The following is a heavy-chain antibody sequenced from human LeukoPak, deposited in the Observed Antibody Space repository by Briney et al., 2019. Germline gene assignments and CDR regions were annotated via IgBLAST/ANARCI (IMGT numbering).Heavy chain of an antibody. CDR3: ATTGGYSYDFDY. V-gene: IGHV4-39*07. CDR1: GGSISSSTYY. CDR2: IYHSGST. D-gene: IGHD5-18*01. J-gene: IGHJ4*02. Sequence: SETLSLTCTVSGGSISSSTYYWGWIRQPPGKGLEWIGSIYHSGSTYYNPSLKSRVTISVDTSKNQFSLKLSSVTAADTAVYYCATTGGYSYDFDYWGQGTLVTVSS.